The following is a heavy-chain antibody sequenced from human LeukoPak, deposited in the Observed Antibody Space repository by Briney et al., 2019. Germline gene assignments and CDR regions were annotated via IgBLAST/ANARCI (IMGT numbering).Heavy chain of an antibody. D-gene: IGHD4-23*01. Sequence: GGSLRLSCAASGFTFSSYAMSWVCQAPGKGLEWVSGISGSGDNTYYADSVKGRFTISRDNAKNSLYLQMNSLRAEDTAVYYCARAAPNYGGNSWFDYWGQGTLVTVSS. CDR2: ISGSGDNT. CDR1: GFTFSSYA. CDR3: ARAAPNYGGNSWFDY. J-gene: IGHJ4*02. V-gene: IGHV3-23*01.